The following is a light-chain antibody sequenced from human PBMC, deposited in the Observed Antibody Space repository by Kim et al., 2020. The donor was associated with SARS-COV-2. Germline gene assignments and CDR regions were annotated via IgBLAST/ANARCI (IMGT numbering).Light chain of an antibody. Sequence: ELTQPPSASGTPGQRVTISCSGSSSNIGSNYVYWYQQLPGTAPKLLIYRNNQRPSGVPDRFSGSKSGTSASLAISGLRSEDAADYYCAAWDDSLSGVLFGGGTQLTVL. CDR2: RNN. J-gene: IGLJ2*01. CDR1: SSNIGSNY. V-gene: IGLV1-47*01. CDR3: AAWDDSLSGVL.